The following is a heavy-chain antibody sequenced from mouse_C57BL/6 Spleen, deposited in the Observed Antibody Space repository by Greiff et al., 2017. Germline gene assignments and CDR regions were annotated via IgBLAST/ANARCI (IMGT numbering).Heavy chain of an antibody. CDR1: GYTFTSYT. J-gene: IGHJ4*01. CDR3: ARSGYDSYAMDY. CDR2: INPSSGYT. V-gene: IGHV1-4*01. Sequence: QVHVKQSGAELARPGASVKMSCKASGYTFTSYTMHWVKQRPGQGLEWIGYINPSSGYTKYNQKFKDKATLTADKSSSTAYMQLSSLTSEDSAVYYCARSGYDSYAMDYWGQGTSVTVSS. D-gene: IGHD2-10*02.